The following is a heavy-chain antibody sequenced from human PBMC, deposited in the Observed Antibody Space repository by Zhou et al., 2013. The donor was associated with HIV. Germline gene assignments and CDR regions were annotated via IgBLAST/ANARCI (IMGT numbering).Heavy chain of an antibody. CDR3: ARCAAGAAPRAAFDI. D-gene: IGHD2-15*01. CDR1: GYTFTSYG. CDR2: ISSYTDKT. J-gene: IGHJ3*02. Sequence: QIHLVQSGGEVKKPGASVTVSCKAFGYTFTSYGICWVRQAPGQGLEWMGWISSYTDKTDYTQKFQGRVTMTTDTSSNTAYLELRSLTFDDTALYFCARCAAGAAPRAAFDIVGPRDSGHRLF. V-gene: IGHV1-18*01.